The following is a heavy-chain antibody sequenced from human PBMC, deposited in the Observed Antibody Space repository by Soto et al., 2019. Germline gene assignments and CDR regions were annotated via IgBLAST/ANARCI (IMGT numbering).Heavy chain of an antibody. CDR3: ARVHSYGPYYYYYYYMDV. D-gene: IGHD5-18*01. J-gene: IGHJ6*03. Sequence: SETLSLTCAVYGGSFSGYYWSWIRQPPGKGLEWIGEINHSGSTNYNPSLKSRVTISVDTSKNQFSLKLSSVTAADTAVYYCARVHSYGPYYYYYYYMDVWGKGTTVTVSS. V-gene: IGHV4-34*01. CDR1: GGSFSGYY. CDR2: INHSGST.